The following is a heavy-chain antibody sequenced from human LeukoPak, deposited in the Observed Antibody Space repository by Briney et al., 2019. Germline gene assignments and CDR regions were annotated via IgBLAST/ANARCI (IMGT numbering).Heavy chain of an antibody. CDR1: GYTLTELS. D-gene: IGHD5-12*01. V-gene: IGHV1-24*01. CDR3: ATLGGYSGYDPVAFDY. CDR2: FDPEDGET. J-gene: IGHJ4*02. Sequence: ASVKVSCKVSGYTLTELSMHWVRQAPGKGLEWMRGFDPEDGETIYAQKFQGRVTMTEDTSTDTAYMELSSLRSEDTAVYYCATLGGYSGYDPVAFDYWGQGTLVTVSS.